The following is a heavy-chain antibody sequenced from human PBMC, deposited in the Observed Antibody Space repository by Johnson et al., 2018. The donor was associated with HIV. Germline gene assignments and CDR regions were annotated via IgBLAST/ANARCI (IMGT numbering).Heavy chain of an antibody. Sequence: VQLVESGGGVVRPGGSLRLSCAASGFTFDDYGMSWVRQAPGKGLEWVSGINWNGGSTGYADSVKGRFTISRDNSKNSMYRQMNSLRAEDTAVYYCARETRSAAAGHGAFDIWGQGTMVTVSS. CDR2: INWNGGST. J-gene: IGHJ3*02. CDR1: GFTFDDYG. CDR3: ARETRSAAAGHGAFDI. D-gene: IGHD6-13*01. V-gene: IGHV3-20*04.